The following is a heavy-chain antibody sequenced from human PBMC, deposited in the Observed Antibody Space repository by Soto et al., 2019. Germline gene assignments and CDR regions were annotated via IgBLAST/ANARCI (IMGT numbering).Heavy chain of an antibody. V-gene: IGHV4-59*01. CDR3: AREYPYYDFWSGYSRDYYYYGMDV. J-gene: IGHJ6*02. CDR2: IYYSGST. D-gene: IGHD3-3*01. Sequence: SETLSLTCTVSGGSISSYYWSWIRQPPGKGLEWIGYIYYSGSTNYNPSLKSRVTISVGTSKNQFSLKLSSVTAADTAVYYCAREYPYYDFWSGYSRDYYYYGMDVWGQGTTVTVSS. CDR1: GGSISSYY.